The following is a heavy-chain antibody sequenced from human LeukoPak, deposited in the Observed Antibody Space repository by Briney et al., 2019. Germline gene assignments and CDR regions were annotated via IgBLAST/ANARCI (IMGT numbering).Heavy chain of an antibody. CDR1: GFTFTSYW. D-gene: IGHD6-13*01. J-gene: IGHJ4*02. Sequence: GGSLRLSCAASGFTFTSYWMHWVRQAPGKGLVWVSRINSDGSRTSYADSVKGRFTISRDNAKNSLYLQMNSLRAEDTAVYYCAKDSSSSWFGGDSKWGQGTLVTVSS. CDR3: AKDSSSSWFGGDSK. CDR2: INSDGSRT. V-gene: IGHV3-74*01.